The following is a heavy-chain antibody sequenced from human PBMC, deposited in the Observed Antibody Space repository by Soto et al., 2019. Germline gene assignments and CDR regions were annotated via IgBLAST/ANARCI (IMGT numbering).Heavy chain of an antibody. Sequence: ASVKVSCKASGYTFTSYAMHWVRQAPGQRLEWMGWISAYNGNTNYAQKLQGRVTITRDTSASTAYMELSSLRSEDTAVYYCARDDYYIWGQGTMVTVSS. CDR3: ARDDYYI. V-gene: IGHV1-3*01. J-gene: IGHJ3*02. CDR1: GYTFTSYA. D-gene: IGHD3-16*01. CDR2: ISAYNGNT.